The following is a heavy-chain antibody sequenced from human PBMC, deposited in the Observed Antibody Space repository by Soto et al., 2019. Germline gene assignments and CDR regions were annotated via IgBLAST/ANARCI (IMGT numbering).Heavy chain of an antibody. CDR1: GYTFTSYG. Sequence: ASVKVSCNASGYTFTSYGISWVRQAPGQGLEWMGWISAYNGNTNYAQKLQGRVTMTTDASTSTAYMELRSLRSDDTAVYYCARNGDLKLEYSSSCSYWDQGTLVTVSS. J-gene: IGHJ4*02. V-gene: IGHV1-18*04. D-gene: IGHD6-6*01. CDR2: ISAYNGNT. CDR3: ARNGDLKLEYSSSCSY.